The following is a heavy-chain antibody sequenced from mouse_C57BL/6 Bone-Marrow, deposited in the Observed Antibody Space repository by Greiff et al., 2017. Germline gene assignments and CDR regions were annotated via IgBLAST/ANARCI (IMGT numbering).Heavy chain of an antibody. J-gene: IGHJ3*01. CDR2: IDPSDSYT. CDR1: GYTFTSYW. V-gene: IGHV1-59*01. Sequence: VQLQQPGAELVRPGTSVKLSCKASGYTFTSYWMHWVKQRPGQGLEWIGVIDPSDSYTNYNQKFKGKATLTVDTSSSTAYMQLSSLTSEDSAVYSCARRARISGGFAYWGQGTLVTVSA. D-gene: IGHD3-3*01. CDR3: ARRARISGGFAY.